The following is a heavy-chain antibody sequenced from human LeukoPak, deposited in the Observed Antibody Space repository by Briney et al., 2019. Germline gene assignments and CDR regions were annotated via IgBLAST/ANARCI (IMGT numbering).Heavy chain of an antibody. J-gene: IGHJ4*02. Sequence: SGTLSLTCAVSGGSISSSNWWSWVRQPPGKGLEWIGEIYHSGSTNYNPSLKRRVTISVDKSKNQFSLKLSSVTAADTAVYYCARSRGYSYGRYYFDYWGQGTLVTVSS. CDR3: ARSRGYSYGRYYFDY. D-gene: IGHD5-18*01. V-gene: IGHV4-4*02. CDR1: GGSISSSNW. CDR2: IYHSGST.